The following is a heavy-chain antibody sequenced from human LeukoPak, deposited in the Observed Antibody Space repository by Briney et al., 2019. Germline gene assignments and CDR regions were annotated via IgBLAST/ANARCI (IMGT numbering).Heavy chain of an antibody. Sequence: GGSLRLSCAASGFTFSDYYMSWIRQAPGKGLEWVSYISSSGSTIYYADSVKGRFTISRDNAKNSLYLQMNSLRAEDTAVYYCASPIQLWPPFYYGMDVWGQGTTVTVSS. D-gene: IGHD5-18*01. V-gene: IGHV3-11*01. CDR3: ASPIQLWPPFYYGMDV. CDR1: GFTFSDYY. CDR2: ISSSGSTI. J-gene: IGHJ6*02.